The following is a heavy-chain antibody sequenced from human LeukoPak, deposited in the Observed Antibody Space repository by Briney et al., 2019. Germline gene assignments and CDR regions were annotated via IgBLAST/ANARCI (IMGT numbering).Heavy chain of an antibody. CDR3: ARGGQRITMIVAY. Sequence: GASVKVSCKPSGYSFTTYYMHWVRQAPGQGLEWMGWINPNSGGTNYAQKFQGRVTMTRDTSISTAYMELSRLRSDDTAVYYCARGGQRITMIVAYWGQGTLVTVSS. J-gene: IGHJ4*02. V-gene: IGHV1-2*02. D-gene: IGHD3-22*01. CDR2: INPNSGGT. CDR1: GYSFTTYY.